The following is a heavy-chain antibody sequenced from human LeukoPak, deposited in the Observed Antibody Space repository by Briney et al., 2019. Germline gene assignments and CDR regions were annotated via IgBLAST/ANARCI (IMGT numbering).Heavy chain of an antibody. Sequence: GGSLRLSCAASILTFNADVMGWVRQAPGKGLECISAIRGSGGRTYYADSVKGRFAISRDNSRNTLYLQMNSLRLEDTAIYYCARVSGRIQIWPQPFGDGMDVWGQGTTVTVSS. CDR3: ARVSGRIQIWPQPFGDGMDV. CDR2: IRGSGGRT. D-gene: IGHD5-18*01. V-gene: IGHV3-23*01. CDR1: ILTFNADV. J-gene: IGHJ6*02.